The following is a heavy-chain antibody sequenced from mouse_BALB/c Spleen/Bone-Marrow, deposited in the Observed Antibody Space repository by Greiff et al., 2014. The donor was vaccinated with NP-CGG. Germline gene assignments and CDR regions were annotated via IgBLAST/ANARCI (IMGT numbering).Heavy chain of an antibody. CDR3: ARWLLREGFAY. D-gene: IGHD2-3*01. J-gene: IGHJ3*01. Sequence: VQLKQSGPVLAKPGASMKISCKASGYSFTAYTMNWVKQSHGKNLEWIGLINPYNGGTSYNQKFKGKATLTVDKSSSTAYMEPLRLPTEESAVYYCARWLLREGFAYWGQGTLVTVSA. V-gene: IGHV1-18*01. CDR2: INPYNGGT. CDR1: GYSFTAYT.